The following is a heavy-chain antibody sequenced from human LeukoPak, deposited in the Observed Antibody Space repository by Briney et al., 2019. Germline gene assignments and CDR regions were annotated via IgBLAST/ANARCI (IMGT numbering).Heavy chain of an antibody. Sequence: ASVKVSCKASGYTFSTSGISWVRQAPGQGLEWMGWISVFNGNIKYGQKFQGRVTLTTDTSTSTAYMELRSLRSDDTAVYYCARDQYYDSSGYDAFDIWGQGTMVTVSS. D-gene: IGHD3-22*01. V-gene: IGHV1-18*01. CDR1: GYTFSTSG. J-gene: IGHJ3*02. CDR3: ARDQYYDSSGYDAFDI. CDR2: ISVFNGNI.